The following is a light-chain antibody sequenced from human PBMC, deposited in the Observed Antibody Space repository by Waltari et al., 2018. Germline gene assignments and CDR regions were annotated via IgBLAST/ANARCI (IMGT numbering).Light chain of an antibody. V-gene: IGKV1-5*03. CDR3: QQYNSYSLLT. CDR1: QSISKW. Sequence: DIRMTQSPSTLSASAGDRVIISCRASQSISKWLAWYQQKPGKAPKLLIYEASTLQSGVPAMFSGTGSGTDFTRTISSLQPDDFATYYCQQYNSYSLLTFGGGTKVEIK. J-gene: IGKJ4*01. CDR2: EAS.